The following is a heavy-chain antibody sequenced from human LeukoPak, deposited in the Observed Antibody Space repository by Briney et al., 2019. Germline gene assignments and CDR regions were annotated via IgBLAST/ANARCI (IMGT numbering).Heavy chain of an antibody. D-gene: IGHD3-16*01. J-gene: IGHJ4*02. CDR2: MYYSGRT. CDR3: AWDLAGGL. V-gene: IGHV4-59*01. Sequence: SETLSLTCTVSGGYIRSDYWSWLRQPPGKGLEWIGYMYYSGRTNYNPSLKSRVTVSVDTSKNQFPLKLSSVTAADTAVYYCAWDLAGGLWGQGTLVTVSS. CDR1: GGYIRSDY.